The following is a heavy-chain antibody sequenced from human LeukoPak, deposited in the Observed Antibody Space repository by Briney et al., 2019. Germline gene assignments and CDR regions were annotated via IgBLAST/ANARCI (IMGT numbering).Heavy chain of an antibody. V-gene: IGHV4-38-2*02. D-gene: IGHD3-3*01. CDR3: ARGDFWSGYRFDY. CDR2: IYHSGST. Sequence: PSETLSLTCTVSGYSISSGYYWGWIRQPPGKGLEWIGSIYHSGSTNYNPSLKSRVTISVDKSKNQFSLKLSSVTAADTAVYYCARGDFWSGYRFDYWGQGTLVTVSS. CDR1: GYSISSGYY. J-gene: IGHJ4*02.